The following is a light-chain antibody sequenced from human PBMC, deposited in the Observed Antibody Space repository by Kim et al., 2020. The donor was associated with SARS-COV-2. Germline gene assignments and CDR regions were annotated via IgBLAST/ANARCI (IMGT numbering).Light chain of an antibody. J-gene: IGKJ5*01. Sequence: EIEVTQSPGTLSFSPGERATLSCKTSQEITNTFLAWYQQKVGQAPRLLIYDASTRAAGIPDRFSGSGSGTDFTLTISRLEPEDFAVYYCQHYGSYPRVTFGQGTRLEIK. CDR1: QEITNTF. CDR2: DAS. CDR3: QHYGSYPRVT. V-gene: IGKV3-20*01.